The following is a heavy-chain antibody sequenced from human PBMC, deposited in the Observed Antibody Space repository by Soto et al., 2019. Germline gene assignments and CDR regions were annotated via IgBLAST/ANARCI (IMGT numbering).Heavy chain of an antibody. CDR1: SDSIAGGNG. Sequence: QVQLQESGPGLVKPSETLSLTCTVSSDSIAGGNGWSWVRQPPGVGLEWIGEVFHTGGTNYNPSLKSRVTMEVDKSKNQFSLKLISATAADTAVYYCARVFSSGSGWMYYFDFWGQGTLVSVSS. J-gene: IGHJ4*02. CDR2: VFHTGGT. CDR3: ARVFSSGSGWMYYFDF. D-gene: IGHD6-19*01. V-gene: IGHV4-4*02.